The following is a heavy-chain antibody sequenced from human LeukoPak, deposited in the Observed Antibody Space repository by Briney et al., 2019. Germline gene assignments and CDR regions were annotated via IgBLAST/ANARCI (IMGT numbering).Heavy chain of an antibody. D-gene: IGHD4-17*01. J-gene: IGHJ4*02. CDR3: ARSRTYGDYGRGLDY. CDR1: GFIFSSYW. Sequence: GGSLRLSCAVSGFIFSSYWMHWVRQPPGKGLVYIACINKDGISTSYADSVKGRFTISRNNAKNTLYLQMNSLRAEDTAVYYCARSRTYGDYGRGLDYWGQGTLVTVSS. CDR2: INKDGIST. V-gene: IGHV3-74*01.